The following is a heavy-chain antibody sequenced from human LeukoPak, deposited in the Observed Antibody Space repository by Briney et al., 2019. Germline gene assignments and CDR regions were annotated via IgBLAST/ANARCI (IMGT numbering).Heavy chain of an antibody. CDR3: AKWMAVAGLDY. D-gene: IGHD6-19*01. Sequence: GGSLRLSCAASGFTFSNAWMSWVRQAPGKGLEWVSAISGSGGSTYYADSVKGRFTISRDNSKNTLYLQMNSLRAEDTAVYYCAKWMAVAGLDYWGQGTLVTVSS. CDR1: GFTFSNAW. J-gene: IGHJ4*02. CDR2: ISGSGGST. V-gene: IGHV3-23*01.